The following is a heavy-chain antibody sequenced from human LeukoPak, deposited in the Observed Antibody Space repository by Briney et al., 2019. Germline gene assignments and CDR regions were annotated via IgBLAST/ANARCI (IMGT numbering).Heavy chain of an antibody. CDR2: INSDGSST. D-gene: IGHD3-16*01. CDR3: ARGRRGSYYYYYGMDV. CDR1: GFTFSSYW. J-gene: IGHJ6*04. Sequence: PGGSLRLSCAASGFTFSSYWMHWARQAPGKGLVWVSRINSDGSSTSYADSVKGRFTISRDNAKNTLYLQMNSLRAEDTAVYYCARGRRGSYYYYYGMDVWGKGTTVTVSS. V-gene: IGHV3-74*01.